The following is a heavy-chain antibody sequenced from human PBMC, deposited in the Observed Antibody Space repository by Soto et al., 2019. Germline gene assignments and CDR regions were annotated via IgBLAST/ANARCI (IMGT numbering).Heavy chain of an antibody. V-gene: IGHV5-10-1*01. D-gene: IGHD6-19*01. CDR2: IDPSDSYT. CDR1: GYSFTSCW. CDR3: ATVAGPNFDY. Sequence: EESLKISWKGSGYSFTSCWISWVRQMPGKGLEWMGRIDPSDSYTNYSPSFQGHVTISADKSISTAYLQWSSLKASDTAMYYCATVAGPNFDYWGQGTLVTVPQ. J-gene: IGHJ4*02.